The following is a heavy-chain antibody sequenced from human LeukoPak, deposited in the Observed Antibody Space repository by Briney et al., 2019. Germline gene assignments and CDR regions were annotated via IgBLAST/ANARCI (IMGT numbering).Heavy chain of an antibody. CDR2: ISAYNGNT. CDR1: GYTFTSYG. V-gene: IGHV1-18*01. J-gene: IGHJ5*02. CDR3: ARGPCRSSSCYAHWFDP. D-gene: IGHD2-2*01. Sequence: ASVKVSCKASGYTFTSYGISWVRQAPGQGLEWMGWISAYNGNTNYAQKLQGRVTMTTDTYTSTAYMELRSLRSDDTAVYYCARGPCRSSSCYAHWFDPWGQGTLVTVSS.